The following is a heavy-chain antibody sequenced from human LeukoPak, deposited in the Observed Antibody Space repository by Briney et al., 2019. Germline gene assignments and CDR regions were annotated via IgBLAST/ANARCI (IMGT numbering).Heavy chain of an antibody. Sequence: ASVKVSCKASGYTFTSYGISWVRQAPGQELEWMGWISAYNGNTNYAQKLQGRVTMTTDTSTSTAYMELRSLRSDDTAVYYCARDDYYDSSGYFDYWGQGTLVTVSS. CDR3: ARDDYYDSSGYFDY. J-gene: IGHJ4*02. CDR1: GYTFTSYG. V-gene: IGHV1-18*01. CDR2: ISAYNGNT. D-gene: IGHD3-22*01.